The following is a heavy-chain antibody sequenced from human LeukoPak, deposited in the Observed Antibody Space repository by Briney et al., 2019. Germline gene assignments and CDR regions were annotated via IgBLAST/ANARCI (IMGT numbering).Heavy chain of an antibody. V-gene: IGHV3-30*02. Sequence: GGSLRLSCAASRFTFSSYDMYWVRQAPGKGLEWVAFIRYDGSNKYYADSVKGRFTISRDNSKNTLYLQMNSLRAEDTAVYYCARDWGGYSWGQGTLVTVSS. CDR1: RFTFSSYD. CDR2: IRYDGSNK. D-gene: IGHD1-26*01. J-gene: IGHJ4*02. CDR3: ARDWGGYS.